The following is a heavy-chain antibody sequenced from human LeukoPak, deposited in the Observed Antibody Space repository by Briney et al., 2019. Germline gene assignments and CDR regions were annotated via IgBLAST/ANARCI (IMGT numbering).Heavy chain of an antibody. CDR3: AKVSGGNDSGGGASSGINY. CDR1: GFTFSSYA. CDR2: ISGSGGST. J-gene: IGHJ4*02. V-gene: IGHV3-23*01. Sequence: GGSLRLSCAASGFTFSSYAMSWVRQAPGKGLEWVSGISGSGGSTYYSDSVKGRLTISRDNSKNTLYLQMNSPRTEDTAVYYCAKVSGGNDSGGGASSGINYWGRGTLVTASS. D-gene: IGHD1-26*01.